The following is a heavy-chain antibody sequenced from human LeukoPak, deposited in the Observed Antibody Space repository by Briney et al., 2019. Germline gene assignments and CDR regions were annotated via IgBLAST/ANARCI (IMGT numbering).Heavy chain of an antibody. D-gene: IGHD4-11*01. J-gene: IGHJ6*03. CDR2: IYTSGST. CDR3: ARDLATVTGYYYYYMDV. Sequence: PSETLSLTCTVSGGSISSGSYYWSWIRQPAGKGLEWIGRIYTSGSTNYNPSLKSRVTISVDTSKYQFSLKLSSGTAADTAVYYCARDLATVTGYYYYYMDVWGKGTTVTVSS. CDR1: GGSISSGSYY. V-gene: IGHV4-61*02.